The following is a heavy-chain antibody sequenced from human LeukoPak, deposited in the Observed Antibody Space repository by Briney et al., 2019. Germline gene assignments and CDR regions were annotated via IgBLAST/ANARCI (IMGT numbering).Heavy chain of an antibody. D-gene: IGHD6-13*01. J-gene: IGHJ4*02. CDR1: GDTLFDYG. CDR3: ARDRGSSFNSDY. CDR2: VHVYTGET. Sequence: GASVKVSCKASGDTLFDYGISWVRQAPGQGLEWMGWVHVYTGETSYAQKYQGRVTMTTDSSTSTVYMELRSLRSDDTAVYYCARDRGSSFNSDYWGQGTLVTVSS. V-gene: IGHV1-18*04.